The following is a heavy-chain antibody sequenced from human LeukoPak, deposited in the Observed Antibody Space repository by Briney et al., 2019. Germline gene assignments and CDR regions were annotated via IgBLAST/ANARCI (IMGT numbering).Heavy chain of an antibody. CDR3: ARGMSSGYYSFDY. Sequence: GGSLRVSCAASGFTVSSNYMSWVRQAPGKGLEWVSVIYSGGSTYYADSVKGRFTISRDNSKNTLYLQMNSLRAEDTAVYYCARGMSSGYYSFDYWGQGTLVTVSS. J-gene: IGHJ4*02. D-gene: IGHD3-22*01. CDR2: IYSGGST. CDR1: GFTVSSNY. V-gene: IGHV3-66*01.